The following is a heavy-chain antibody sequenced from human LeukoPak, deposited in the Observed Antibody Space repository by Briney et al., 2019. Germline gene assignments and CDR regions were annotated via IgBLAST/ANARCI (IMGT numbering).Heavy chain of an antibody. Sequence: PGGSLRLSCVASGFTFSSYWMSWVRQAPRDVREWVANIKQDGSEKYYVDSVKGRFTISRDNAKNSLYLQMNSLRAEDTAVYYCARDPQDYGDYDYWGQGTLVTVSS. J-gene: IGHJ4*02. CDR1: GFTFSSYW. CDR2: IKQDGSEK. V-gene: IGHV3-7*01. CDR3: ARDPQDYGDYDY. D-gene: IGHD4-17*01.